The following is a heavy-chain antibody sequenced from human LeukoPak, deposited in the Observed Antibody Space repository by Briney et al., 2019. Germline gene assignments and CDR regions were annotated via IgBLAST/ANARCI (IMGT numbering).Heavy chain of an antibody. CDR3: ARAYCGADCYARAMDY. CDR2: INDDGRST. CDR1: GFTFSSFW. J-gene: IGHJ4*02. V-gene: IGHV3-74*01. Sequence: GGSLRLSCAASGFTFSSFWMHWVRQAPGKGLEWVSRINDDGRSTSYADSVKGRFIVSRDSAKNTLYLQMNSLRAEDTAVYFCARAYCGADCYARAMDYWGQGTLVTVSS. D-gene: IGHD2-21*02.